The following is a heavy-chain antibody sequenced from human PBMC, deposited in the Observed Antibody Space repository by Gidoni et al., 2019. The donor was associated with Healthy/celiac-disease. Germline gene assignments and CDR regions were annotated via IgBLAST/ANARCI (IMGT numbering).Heavy chain of an antibody. CDR3: ARHKAGAEYFQH. CDR1: GYSFTSYW. V-gene: IGHV5-10-1*03. CDR2: IDPSDSYT. J-gene: IGHJ1*01. Sequence: EVQLVQSGAEVKTPGESLRISCKGSGYSFTSYWISWVRQMPGKGLEWMGRIDPSDSYTNYSPSFQGHVTISADKSISTAYLQWSSLKASDTAMYYCARHKAGAEYFQHWGQGTLVTVSS.